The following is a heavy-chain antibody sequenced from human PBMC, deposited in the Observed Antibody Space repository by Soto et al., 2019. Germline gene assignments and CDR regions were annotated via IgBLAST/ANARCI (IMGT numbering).Heavy chain of an antibody. CDR1: GFAFSSYN. J-gene: IGHJ3*02. V-gene: IGHV3-48*01. CDR2: ISSSSSTI. CDR3: AGAFDI. Sequence: EVQLVESGGGLVQPGGSLRLSCAASGFAFSSYNMNWVRQAPGKGLEWVSYISSSSSTIYYADSVRGRFTISRDSAKNSLFLQMNSLRAEDTAVYYCAGAFDIWGQGTMVTVSS.